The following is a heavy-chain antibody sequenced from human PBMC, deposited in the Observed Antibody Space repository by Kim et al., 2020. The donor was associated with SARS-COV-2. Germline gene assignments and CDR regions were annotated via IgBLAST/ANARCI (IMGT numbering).Heavy chain of an antibody. CDR2: ISSSGSTI. V-gene: IGHV3-11*01. J-gene: IGHJ6*03. CDR1: GFTFSDYY. D-gene: IGHD3-3*01. CDR3: VRSRDFWSYYYMDV. Sequence: GGSLRLSCAASGFTFSDYYLSWIRQTPGKGLECVSYISSSGSTIYYADSVKGRFTISRDNAKNSLSLQMNSPRAEDTAVYSCVRSRDFWSYYYMDVWG.